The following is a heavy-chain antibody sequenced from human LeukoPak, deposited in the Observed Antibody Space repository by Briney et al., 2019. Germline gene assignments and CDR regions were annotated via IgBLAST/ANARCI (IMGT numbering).Heavy chain of an antibody. J-gene: IGHJ6*03. CDR2: ISGSGADT. CDR1: GFTFNSYG. Sequence: GGSLRLSCGASGFTFNSYGMNWVRQAPGKGLEWVSGISGSGADTYYADSVKGRFTISRDNSRNTLYLQVNSLRAGDTAVYYCAKGGAVSSKSITMIRGTRRYNYYMDVWGKGTTVTISS. D-gene: IGHD3-10*01. CDR3: AKGGAVSSKSITMIRGTRRYNYYMDV. V-gene: IGHV3-23*01.